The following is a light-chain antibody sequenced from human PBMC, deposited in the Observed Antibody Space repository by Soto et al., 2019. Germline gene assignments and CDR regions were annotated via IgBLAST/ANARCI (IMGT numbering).Light chain of an antibody. V-gene: IGKV1-17*01. CDR2: AAS. Sequence: DIPMTQSPSSLSASVGDRATITCRASQGIGNDLGWFQQKPGKAPKRLIYAASSLQSGVPSRFSGSRSGTEFTLTISSLQPEDFGTYYCLQHNSFPFTFGQGTKLDIK. J-gene: IGKJ2*01. CDR1: QGIGND. CDR3: LQHNSFPFT.